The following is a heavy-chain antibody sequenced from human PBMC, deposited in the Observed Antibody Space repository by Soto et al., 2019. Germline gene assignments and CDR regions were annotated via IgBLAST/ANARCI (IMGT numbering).Heavy chain of an antibody. D-gene: IGHD3-9*01. J-gene: IGHJ4*02. V-gene: IGHV4-59*01. CDR3: ARGDYDILTGYYGPGPFDY. CDR1: GGSISSYC. CDR2: IYYSGST. Sequence: PSETLSLTCTVSGGSISSYCWSWIRQPPGKGLEWIGYIYYSGSTNYNPSLKSRVTISVDTSKSQFSLKLSSVTAADTAVYYCARGDYDILTGYYGPGPFDYWGQGTPVTVSS.